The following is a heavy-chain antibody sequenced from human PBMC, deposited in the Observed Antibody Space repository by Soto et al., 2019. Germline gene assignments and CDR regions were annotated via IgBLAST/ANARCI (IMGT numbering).Heavy chain of an antibody. Sequence: PGGSLRLSCAASGFTFSSYAMHWVRQAPGKGLEWVAVISYDGSNKYYADSVKGRFTISRDNSKNTLYLQMNSLRAEDTAVYYCARDGIQLWFESYFDYWGQGTLVTVSS. V-gene: IGHV3-30-3*01. J-gene: IGHJ4*02. CDR2: ISYDGSNK. D-gene: IGHD5-18*01. CDR1: GFTFSSYA. CDR3: ARDGIQLWFESYFDY.